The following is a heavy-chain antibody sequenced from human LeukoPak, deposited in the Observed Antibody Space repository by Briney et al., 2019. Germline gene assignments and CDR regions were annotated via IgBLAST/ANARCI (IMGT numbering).Heavy chain of an antibody. V-gene: IGHV3-21*01. Sequence: GGSLRLSCAASGFTFSSYSMNWVRQAPGKGPEWVSSISSSSSYIYYADSVKGRFTISRNNAKNSLYLQMNSLRAEDTAVYYCARDGYYGSGSYYNVWFDPWGQGTLVTVSS. D-gene: IGHD3-10*01. CDR3: ARDGYYGSGSYYNVWFDP. CDR1: GFTFSSYS. J-gene: IGHJ5*02. CDR2: ISSSSSYI.